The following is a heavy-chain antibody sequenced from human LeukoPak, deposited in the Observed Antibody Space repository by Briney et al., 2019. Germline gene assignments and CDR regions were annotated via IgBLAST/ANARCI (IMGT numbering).Heavy chain of an antibody. D-gene: IGHD3-10*01. V-gene: IGHV3-7*01. Sequence: GGSLRLSCAASGFTFSSYWMSWVRQAPGKGLEWVANIKQDGSEKYYVDSVKGRFTISRDNAKNSLYLQMNSLRAEDTAVYYCARDRYGSGSYYRSNRFDPWGQGTLVTVSS. CDR3: ARDRYGSGSYYRSNRFDP. J-gene: IGHJ5*02. CDR2: IKQDGSEK. CDR1: GFTFSSYW.